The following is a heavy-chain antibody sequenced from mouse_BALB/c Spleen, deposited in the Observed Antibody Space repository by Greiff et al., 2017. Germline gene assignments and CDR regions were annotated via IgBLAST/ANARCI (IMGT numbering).Heavy chain of an antibody. D-gene: IGHD3-2*01. CDR2: IYPGGGYT. CDR1: GYTFTNYW. J-gene: IGHJ4*01. V-gene: IGHV1-63*02. Sequence: QVQLQQSGAELVRPGTSVKISCKASGYTFTNYWLGWVKQRPGHGLEWIGDIYPGGGYTNYNEKFKGKATLTADTSSSTAYMQLSSLTSEDSAVYFCARGGQLGFYYAMDYWGQGTSVTVSS. CDR3: ARGGQLGFYYAMDY.